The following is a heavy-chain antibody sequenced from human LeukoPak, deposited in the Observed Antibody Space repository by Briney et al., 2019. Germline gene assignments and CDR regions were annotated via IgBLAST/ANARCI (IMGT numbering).Heavy chain of an antibody. CDR3: ARGSSGWYSLDY. D-gene: IGHD6-19*01. J-gene: IGHJ4*02. CDR1: GGSFSSGSYY. Sequence: SETLSLTCTVSGGSFSSGSYYWSWIRQPPGKGLEWIGYIYYSGSTDYNPSLKSRVTISVDTSKNQFSLKLSSVTAADTAVYYCARGSSGWYSLDYWGQGTLVTVSS. V-gene: IGHV4-61*01. CDR2: IYYSGST.